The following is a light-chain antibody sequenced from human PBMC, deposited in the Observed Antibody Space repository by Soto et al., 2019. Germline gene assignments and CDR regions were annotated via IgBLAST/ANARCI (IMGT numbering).Light chain of an antibody. CDR3: QQRSKWRT. V-gene: IGKV3-11*01. CDR2: DAS. Sequence: EIVLTQSPATLSCSPGERATLSCRASQSVSGYLAWYQQKPGQAPRLLIYDASKRANGIPARFSGSGFGTDFTLTISSLEPEDCAGYYCQQRSKWRTFGQGTKVEIK. J-gene: IGKJ1*01. CDR1: QSVSGY.